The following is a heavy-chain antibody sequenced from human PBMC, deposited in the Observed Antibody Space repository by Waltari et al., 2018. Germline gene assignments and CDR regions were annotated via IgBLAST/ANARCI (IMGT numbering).Heavy chain of an antibody. D-gene: IGHD3-10*01. Sequence: EVQLVESGGDLVQPGGSLRLSCPASGVPFSSYWMHWVRQAPGKGLVWVSRINSDGIITTYADSVKGRFTISRDNAKNTLYLQMNSLRAEDTAVYYCARQWFRDVWGQGTTVTVS. J-gene: IGHJ6*02. CDR2: INSDGIIT. CDR3: ARQWFRDV. V-gene: IGHV3-74*01. CDR1: GVPFSSYW.